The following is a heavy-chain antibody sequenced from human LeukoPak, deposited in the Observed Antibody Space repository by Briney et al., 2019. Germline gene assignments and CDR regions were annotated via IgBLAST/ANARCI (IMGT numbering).Heavy chain of an antibody. CDR3: AGQPRARLRFLEWLLASFDI. CDR1: GGSISSGTYF. D-gene: IGHD3-3*01. CDR2: IHYSGKS. J-gene: IGHJ3*02. V-gene: IGHV4-39*01. Sequence: SQTLSLTCTVSGGSISSGTYFWGWIRQPPGKELEWIGSIHYSGKSYYNPSLKSRVTISVDTSKNQFSLKLSSVTAADTAVYYCAGQPRARLRFLEWLLASFDIWGQGTRVTVSS.